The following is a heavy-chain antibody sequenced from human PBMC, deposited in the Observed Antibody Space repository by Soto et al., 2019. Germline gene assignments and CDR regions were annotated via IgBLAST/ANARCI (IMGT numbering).Heavy chain of an antibody. D-gene: IGHD6-6*01. CDR2: ITSSCTTI. V-gene: IGHV3-48*02. J-gene: IGHJ5*02. CDR3: ARDGYSTSSDWPWFDP. Sequence: EAQLVESGGGLVQPGGSLRLSCAASGFTFSVYTMHWVRQSPGKGLEWISSITSSCTTISYADSVKGRFTISRDNAKSSLFLQMDTLRDEDTAVYYCARDGYSTSSDWPWFDPWGQGTLVTVS. CDR1: GFTFSVYT.